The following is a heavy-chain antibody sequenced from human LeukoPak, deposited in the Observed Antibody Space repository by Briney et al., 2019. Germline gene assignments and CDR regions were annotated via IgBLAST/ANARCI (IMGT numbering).Heavy chain of an antibody. CDR3: ARVRRLAARFDP. CDR1: GGSISSHY. D-gene: IGHD5-12*01. V-gene: IGHV4-59*11. Sequence: PSETLSLTCTVSGGSISSHYWSWIRQPPGKGLEWIGYIYYSGSTSYNPSLKSRVTISVDTSKNQFSLKLSSVTAADTAVYYCARVRRLAARFDPWGQGTLVTVSS. J-gene: IGHJ5*02. CDR2: IYYSGST.